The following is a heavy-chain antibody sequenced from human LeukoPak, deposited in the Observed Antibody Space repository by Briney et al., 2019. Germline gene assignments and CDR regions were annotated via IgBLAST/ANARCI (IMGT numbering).Heavy chain of an antibody. CDR2: ISGSGGGT. Sequence: GGSLRLSCAVSGIALSNYAMSWVRQAPGKGLEWVAGISGSGGGTHYADSVKGRFTISRDNPKNTLYLQMNNLRAGDTAVYFCAKRGVVIRVILVGFHKEAYYFDSWGQGALVTVSS. V-gene: IGHV3-23*01. J-gene: IGHJ4*02. CDR1: GIALSNYA. CDR3: AKRGVVIRVILVGFHKEAYYFDS. D-gene: IGHD3-22*01.